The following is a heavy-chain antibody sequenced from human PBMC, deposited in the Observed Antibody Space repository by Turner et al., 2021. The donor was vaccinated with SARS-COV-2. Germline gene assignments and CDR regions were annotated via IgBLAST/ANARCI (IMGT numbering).Heavy chain of an antibody. V-gene: IGHV4-39*07. CDR3: ARSWGGILTGYSFDP. CDR1: GGSISSRSYF. Sequence: QLQLQESGPGLVKPSETLSLTCTVSGGSISSRSYFWGWIRQPPGKGLGWIGEIYHSGSTNYNPSLKSRVTISVDTSKNQFSLKLSSVTAADTAVYYCARSWGGILTGYSFDPWGQGTLVTVSS. D-gene: IGHD3-9*01. J-gene: IGHJ5*02. CDR2: IYHSGST.